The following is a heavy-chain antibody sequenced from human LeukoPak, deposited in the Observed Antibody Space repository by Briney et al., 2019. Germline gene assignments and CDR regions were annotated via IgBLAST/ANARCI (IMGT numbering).Heavy chain of an antibody. CDR2: ISYDGSNK. Sequence: QPGRSRRLSCAASGFTFSSYGMHWVRQAPGKGLDWVAVISYDGSNKYYAGSVKGRFTISRANSKNTLYLQMNSVRAEETAVYYCAKDRVSTRHYYGMDVWGQGTTVTVSS. J-gene: IGHJ6*02. CDR1: GFTFSSYG. V-gene: IGHV3-30*18. D-gene: IGHD5/OR15-5a*01. CDR3: AKDRVSTRHYYGMDV.